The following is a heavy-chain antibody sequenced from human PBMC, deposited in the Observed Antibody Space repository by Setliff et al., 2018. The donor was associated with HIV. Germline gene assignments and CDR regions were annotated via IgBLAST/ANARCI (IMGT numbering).Heavy chain of an antibody. Sequence: PSETLSLTCTVSGYAISSGYYWGWIRQSPGKELDWIGSIYHTGSTYYNPSLKSRVTISVDTSKNQFSLTLTSVTATDTAVYYCARAGYYGSGSYYRLDYWGQGTLVTVSS. CDR2: IYHTGST. CDR3: ARAGYYGSGSYYRLDY. V-gene: IGHV4-38-2*02. J-gene: IGHJ4*02. D-gene: IGHD3-10*01. CDR1: GYAISSGYY.